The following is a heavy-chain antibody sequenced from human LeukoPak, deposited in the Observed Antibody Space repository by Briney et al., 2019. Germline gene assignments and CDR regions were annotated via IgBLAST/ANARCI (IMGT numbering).Heavy chain of an antibody. Sequence: SETLSLTCTVSGGSISSYYWSWIRQHPGKGLEWIGYIYYSGSTYYNPSLKSRVTISVDTSKNQFSLKLSSVTAADTAVYYCARDVEGSSWTFDYWGQGTLVTVSS. CDR1: GGSISSYY. CDR3: ARDVEGSSWTFDY. CDR2: IYYSGST. D-gene: IGHD6-13*01. V-gene: IGHV4-59*06. J-gene: IGHJ4*02.